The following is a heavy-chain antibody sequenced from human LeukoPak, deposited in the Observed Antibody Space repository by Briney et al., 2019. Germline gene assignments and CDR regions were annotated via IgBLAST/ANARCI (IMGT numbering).Heavy chain of an antibody. CDR3: ARVNPIWFGESYYFDY. Sequence: PGGSLRLSCAASGFTFSSYWMSWVRQAQGQGLERVANIKQDGSEKYYVDTVKGRFTISRDNTKNSLYLRMNSLRAEDTAVYYCARVNPIWFGESYYFDYWGQGTLVTVSS. CDR2: IKQDGSEK. J-gene: IGHJ4*02. D-gene: IGHD3-10*01. V-gene: IGHV3-7*01. CDR1: GFTFSSYW.